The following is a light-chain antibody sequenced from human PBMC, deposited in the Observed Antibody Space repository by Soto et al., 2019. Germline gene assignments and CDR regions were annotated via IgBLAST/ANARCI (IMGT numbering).Light chain of an antibody. Sequence: DIQMTQSPSSLSASVGDRVTITCQASQDIRNDLGWYQQKPGKAPKLLIYDAASLQTGVPSRFSGGGSGTHFALTISSLQPGDIATYYCQHYHNLPFTFGHGTKVDVK. CDR3: QHYHNLPFT. CDR1: QDIRND. J-gene: IGKJ3*01. CDR2: DAA. V-gene: IGKV1-33*01.